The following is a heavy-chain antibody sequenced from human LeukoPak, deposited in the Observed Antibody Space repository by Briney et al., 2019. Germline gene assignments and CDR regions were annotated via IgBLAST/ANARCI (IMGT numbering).Heavy chain of an antibody. J-gene: IGHJ6*03. D-gene: IGHD6-13*01. CDR1: GFTFSSYE. CDR3: ARAFQELPQLYYYYYMDV. V-gene: IGHV3-48*03. CDR2: ISSSGSTI. Sequence: GGSLRLSCAASGFTFSSYEMNWVRQAPGKGLEWVSCISSSGSTIYYADSVKGRFTISRDNAKNSLYLQMNSLRAEDTAVYYCARAFQELPQLYYYYYMDVWGKGTTVTVSS.